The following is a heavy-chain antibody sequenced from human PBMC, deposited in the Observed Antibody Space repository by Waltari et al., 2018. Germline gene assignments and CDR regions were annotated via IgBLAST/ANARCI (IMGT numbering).Heavy chain of an antibody. CDR2: IDNSGSTV. V-gene: IGHV3-48*03. Sequence: DVQVVESGGAWLHPGGSLRTSGAAPGSPFSLSEPLRVGQAPGKGLEWISYIDNSGSTVYYEDSVKGRFTISRDNAKNSVYLQMNSLRAEDTAIYYCARPSTEYYYYYYYMDVWGKGTTVTVS. CDR1: GSPFSLSE. J-gene: IGHJ6*03. CDR3: ARPSTEYYYYYYYMDV.